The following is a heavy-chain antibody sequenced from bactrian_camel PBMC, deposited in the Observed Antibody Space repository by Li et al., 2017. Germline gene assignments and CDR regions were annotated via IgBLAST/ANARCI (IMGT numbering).Heavy chain of an antibody. CDR1: GYTAKTCS. D-gene: IGHD1*01. CDR3: AADPAVSIVEGVWADFGY. CDR2: LFANGGT. Sequence: HVQLVESGGGTVQSGGSLRLSCAASGYTAKTCSWNWYRQSPGKDRELVSSLFANGGTYYHDSVKGRFAISRDNAKNTLYLQMNSLKPEDTAMYYCAADPAVSIVEGVWADFGYYGRGTQVTVS. J-gene: IGHJ6*01. V-gene: IGHV3S55*01.